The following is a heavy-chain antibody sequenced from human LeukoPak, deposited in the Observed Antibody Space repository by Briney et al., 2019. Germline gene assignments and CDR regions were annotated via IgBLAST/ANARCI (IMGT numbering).Heavy chain of an antibody. V-gene: IGHV4-39*01. CDR2: IYHSGST. CDR1: GGSISSSFYN. Sequence: SETLSLTCTVSGGSISSSFYNWGWIRQPPAKGLEWIGSIYHSGSTYYNPSLKSRVTISVDTSRNQFSLKLSSVTAADTAVHYCATYCSGGSCYFTFDYWGQGTLVTVSS. J-gene: IGHJ4*02. D-gene: IGHD2-15*01. CDR3: ATYCSGGSCYFTFDY.